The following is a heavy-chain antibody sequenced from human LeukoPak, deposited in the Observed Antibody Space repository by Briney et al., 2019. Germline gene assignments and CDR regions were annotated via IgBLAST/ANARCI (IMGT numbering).Heavy chain of an antibody. D-gene: IGHD2-21*02. CDR3: AKDHRAYCGGDCVDFDY. CDR1: GFTFSSYG. Sequence: GGSLRLSCAASGFTFSSYGMSWVRQAPGKGLEWVSAITATSSSTHDADSVQGRFTISRDNSKNTLYLQMNSLRAEDTAVYYCAKDHRAYCGGDCVDFDYWGQGTLVTVSS. J-gene: IGHJ4*02. V-gene: IGHV3-23*01. CDR2: ITATSSST.